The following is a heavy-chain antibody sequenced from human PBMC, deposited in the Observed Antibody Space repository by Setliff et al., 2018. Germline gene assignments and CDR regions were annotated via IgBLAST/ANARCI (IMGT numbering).Heavy chain of an antibody. CDR1: GGSIFSSAYY. CDR2: TYYSGST. V-gene: IGHV4-39*07. Sequence: SETLSLTCNVSGGSIFSSAYYWGWIRQPPGKGLEWIGSTYYSGSTNYNPSLKSRATISLDTSKDQFSLKLISMSAADTAVYFCARGRNIAARLLDSWGQGALVTVSS. CDR3: ARGRNIAARLLDS. J-gene: IGHJ4*02. D-gene: IGHD6-6*01.